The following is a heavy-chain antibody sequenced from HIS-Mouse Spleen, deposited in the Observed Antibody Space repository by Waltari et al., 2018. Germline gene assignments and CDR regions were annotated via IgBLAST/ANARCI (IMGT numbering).Heavy chain of an antibody. J-gene: IGHJ2*01. V-gene: IGHV4-39*07. Sequence: QLQLQESGPGLVKPSETLSLTCTFSGGSISSSLSYWGWIRQPPGKGLVWVGSIYYSGSTYYNPSLKSRVTISVDTSKNQFSLKLSSVTAADTAVYYCAREIPYSSSWYDWYFDLWGRGTLVTVSS. CDR3: AREIPYSSSWYDWYFDL. CDR1: GGSISSSLSY. CDR2: IYYSGST. D-gene: IGHD6-13*01.